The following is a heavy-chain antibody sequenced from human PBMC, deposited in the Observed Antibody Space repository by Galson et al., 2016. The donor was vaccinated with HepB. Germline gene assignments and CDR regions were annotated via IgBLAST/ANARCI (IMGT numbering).Heavy chain of an antibody. CDR3: AKETGGITAGGRGLFDF. CDR2: ISGGGHSI. V-gene: IGHV3-23*01. Sequence: SLRLSCAASGFTFSSYDMSWVRQAPGKGLEWVSAISGGGHSIHYADSVKGRFTISRDNSKNTLYLQMNSPRAEDTAHYYCAKETGGITAGGRGLFDFWGQGTLVTVSS. J-gene: IGHJ4*02. CDR1: GFTFSSYD. D-gene: IGHD6-13*01.